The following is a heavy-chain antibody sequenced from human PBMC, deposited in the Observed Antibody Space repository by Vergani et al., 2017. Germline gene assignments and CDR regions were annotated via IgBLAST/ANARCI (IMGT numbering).Heavy chain of an antibody. CDR2: ISAYNGNT. Sequence: QVQLVQSGAEVKKPGASVKVSCKASGYTFSTYGISWVRQAPGQGLEWMGWISAYNGNTNYPEKFQGRLTMTTDTSTRTAYMELRSLRSDDTAVYYCARDSRYCXSTSCYVGRDWFDPWGQGTLVAVSS. CDR1: GYTFSTYG. J-gene: IGHJ5*02. CDR3: ARDSRYCXSTSCYVGRDWFDP. D-gene: IGHD2-2*01. V-gene: IGHV1-18*01.